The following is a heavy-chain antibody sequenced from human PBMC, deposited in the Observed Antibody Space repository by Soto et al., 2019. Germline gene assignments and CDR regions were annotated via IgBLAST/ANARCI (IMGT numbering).Heavy chain of an antibody. J-gene: IGHJ4*02. Sequence: GGSLRLSCAPSESTLSNVWMSWVRQAPGKGLEWVGRVKRQIDGATTDYAAPVKGRFTISRDDSKNSVYLQMNSLRTEDTAVYYCTTDPIRDYWGLGTLVTVS. V-gene: IGHV3-15*01. D-gene: IGHD2-21*01. CDR2: VKRQIDGATT. CDR1: ESTLSNVW. CDR3: TTDPIRDY.